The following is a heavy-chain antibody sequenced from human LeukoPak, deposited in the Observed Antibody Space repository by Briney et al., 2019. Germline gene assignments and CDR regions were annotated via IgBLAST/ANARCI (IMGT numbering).Heavy chain of an antibody. D-gene: IGHD7-27*01. CDR3: ARGFWGSSYFDY. Sequence: PSETPSLTCAVYGGSLSGYYWSWIRQPPGKGLEWIGEINHSGSTNYNPSLKSRVTISVDTSKNQFSLKLSSVTAADTAVYYCARGFWGSSYFDYWGQGTLVTVSS. CDR1: GGSLSGYY. J-gene: IGHJ4*02. V-gene: IGHV4-34*01. CDR2: INHSGST.